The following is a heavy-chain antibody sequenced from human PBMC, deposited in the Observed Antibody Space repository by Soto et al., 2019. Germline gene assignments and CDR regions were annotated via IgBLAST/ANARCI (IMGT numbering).Heavy chain of an antibody. CDR1: GFTFSSYG. V-gene: IGHV3-33*01. D-gene: IGHD1-26*01. Sequence: QVQLVESGGGVVQPGRSLRLSCAASGFTFSSYGMHWVRQAPGKGLEWVAVIWYDGSNKYYADSVKGRFTISRDNSKNALYRQMNSLRAEDTAVYYCARGRRATNKVWDYWGQGTLVTVSS. CDR2: IWYDGSNK. CDR3: ARGRRATNKVWDY. J-gene: IGHJ4*02.